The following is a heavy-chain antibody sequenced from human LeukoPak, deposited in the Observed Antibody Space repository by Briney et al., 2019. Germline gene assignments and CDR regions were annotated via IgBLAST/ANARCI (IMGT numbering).Heavy chain of an antibody. CDR2: TYYRSKWYN. D-gene: IGHD6-13*01. Sequence: SQTLSLTCAISGDSVSSNSAAWNWIRQSPSRGLEWLGRTYYRSKWYNDYAVSVKSRITINPDTSKNQFSLQLNSVTAADTAVYYCARHVRKRGIAAAGSPGWFDPWGQGTLVTVSS. V-gene: IGHV6-1*01. CDR3: ARHVRKRGIAAAGSPGWFDP. J-gene: IGHJ5*02. CDR1: GDSVSSNSAA.